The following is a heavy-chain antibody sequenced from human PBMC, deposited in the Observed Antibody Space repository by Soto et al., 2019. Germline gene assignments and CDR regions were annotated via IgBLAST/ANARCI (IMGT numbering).Heavy chain of an antibody. V-gene: IGHV2-26*01. CDR3: ARMMTTVSATGMDV. D-gene: IGHD4-4*01. CDR1: GFSISNSRMG. Sequence: QVTLKESGPVLVKPTETLTLTCTVSGFSISNSRMGVSWIRQPPGKALEWLAHIFSNDEKSYSTSLRSRLTIAKDTSKSQVVLTMTNMHPVDTATSYCARMMTTVSATGMDVWGQGTTVTVSS. CDR2: IFSNDEK. J-gene: IGHJ6*02.